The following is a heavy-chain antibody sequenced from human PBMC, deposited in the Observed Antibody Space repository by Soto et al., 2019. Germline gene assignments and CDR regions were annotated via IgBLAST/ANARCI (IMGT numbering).Heavy chain of an antibody. CDR3: ASRMVRGVLSHYYYYGMAV. Sequence: SETLSLTCTVSGGSISSSSYYWGWIRQPPGKGLEWIGSIYYSGSTYYNPSLKSRVTISVDTSKNQFSLKLSSVTAADTAVYYCASRMVRGVLSHYYYYGMAVWGQGTTVTVSS. J-gene: IGHJ6*02. V-gene: IGHV4-39*01. CDR1: GGSISSSSYY. D-gene: IGHD3-10*01. CDR2: IYYSGST.